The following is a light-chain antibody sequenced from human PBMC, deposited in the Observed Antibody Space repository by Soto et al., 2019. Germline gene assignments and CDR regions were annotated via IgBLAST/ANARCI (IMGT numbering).Light chain of an antibody. J-gene: IGKJ1*01. CDR2: GAS. Sequence: EIVLTQSPGTLSLSPGERATLSCRASQSVSSSYLAWYQQKPGQAPRLLIFGASRRATAIPARFSGSGSGTEFTLTISSLQPEDFATYYCQQSYSTPRTFGQGTKVDIK. V-gene: IGKV3-20*01. CDR3: QQSYSTPRT. CDR1: QSVSSSY.